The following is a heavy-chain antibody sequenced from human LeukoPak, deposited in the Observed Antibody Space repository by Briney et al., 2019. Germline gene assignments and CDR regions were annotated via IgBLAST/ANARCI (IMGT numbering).Heavy chain of an antibody. CDR1: GYTFTGYY. D-gene: IGHD3-9*01. CDR3: ASPGSSYDILPGPGYCDY. Sequence: ASVKVSCKAWGYTFTGYYMHWVRQAPGQGLEWMGWINPNSGGTNDAQKFQGRVTMTRDTSIRTAYMELSRLRSDDTAVYYCASPGSSYDILPGPGYCDYWGKGTLVTVSS. V-gene: IGHV1-2*02. CDR2: INPNSGGT. J-gene: IGHJ4*02.